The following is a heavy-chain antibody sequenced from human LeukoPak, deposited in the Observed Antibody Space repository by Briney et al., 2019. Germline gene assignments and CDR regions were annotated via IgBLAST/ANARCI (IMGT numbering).Heavy chain of an antibody. CDR2: INHSGST. Sequence: SSETLSLTCAVYGGFFSGYYWSWIRQPPGKGLGWTGEINHSGSTNYNPSLKSRVTISVDTSKNQFSLKLSSVTAADTAVYYCARGAKWGGNWFDPWGQGTLVTVSS. CDR1: GGFFSGYY. CDR3: ARGAKWGGNWFDP. V-gene: IGHV4-34*01. D-gene: IGHD2-8*01. J-gene: IGHJ5*02.